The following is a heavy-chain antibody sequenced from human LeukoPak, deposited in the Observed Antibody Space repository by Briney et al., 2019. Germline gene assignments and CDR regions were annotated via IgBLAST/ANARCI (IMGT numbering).Heavy chain of an antibody. CDR3: ARASYSYDINGWVPFDY. D-gene: IGHD3-22*01. J-gene: IGHJ4*02. Sequence: SETLSLTCTVSGNSISSGDNYWSRIRQPAGKGLEWIGRIYTSGSTNYNPSLKSRVTISGDTSKNQFSLRLSSVTAADTAVYYCARASYSYDINGWVPFDYWGQGTLVTVSS. CDR2: IYTSGST. V-gene: IGHV4-61*02. CDR1: GNSISSGDNY.